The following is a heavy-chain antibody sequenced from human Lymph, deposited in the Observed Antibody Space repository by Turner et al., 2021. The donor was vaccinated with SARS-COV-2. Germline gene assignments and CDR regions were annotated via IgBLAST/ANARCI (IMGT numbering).Heavy chain of an antibody. CDR3: ARGFDY. CDR1: GGSISRYY. CDR2: SYYSGSP. V-gene: IGHV4-59*01. J-gene: IGHJ4*02. Sequence: QVQLQESGPGLVKPSETLSLTCTVSGGSISRYYWSWIRQPPGKGLEWIGYSYYSGSPNYNPSLKSRVTISVDTLKIQFSLKLSAVTAADTAAYYSARGFDYWGQGTLVTVSS.